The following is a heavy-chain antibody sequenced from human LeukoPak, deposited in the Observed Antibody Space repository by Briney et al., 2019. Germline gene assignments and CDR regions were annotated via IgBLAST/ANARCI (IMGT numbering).Heavy chain of an antibody. J-gene: IGHJ3*02. Sequence: SETLSLTCTVSGGSISSSSYYWGWIRQPPGKGLEWIGSIYYSGSTYYNPSLKSRVTIPVDTSKNQFSLKLSSVTAADTAVYYCARQRWVGDAFDIWGQGTMVTVSS. V-gene: IGHV4-39*01. CDR3: ARQRWVGDAFDI. D-gene: IGHD1-26*01. CDR2: IYYSGST. CDR1: GGSISSSSYY.